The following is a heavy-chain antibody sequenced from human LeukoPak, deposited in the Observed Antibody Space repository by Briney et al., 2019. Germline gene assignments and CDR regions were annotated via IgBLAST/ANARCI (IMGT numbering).Heavy chain of an antibody. J-gene: IGHJ4*02. CDR3: AVSGGPHFDY. CDR1: GFTFSSYA. Sequence: GGSLRLSCAASGFTFSSYAMSWVRQAPGKGLEWVSAISGSGGSTDYADSVKGRFTISRDNSKNTLYLQMNSLRAGDTAVYYCAVSGGPHFDYWGQGTLVTVSS. V-gene: IGHV3-23*01. D-gene: IGHD6-19*01. CDR2: ISGSGGST.